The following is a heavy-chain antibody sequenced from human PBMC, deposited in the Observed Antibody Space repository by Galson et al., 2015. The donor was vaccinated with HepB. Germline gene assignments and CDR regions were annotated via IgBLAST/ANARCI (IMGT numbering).Heavy chain of an antibody. CDR3: ARDQADIVATTRRPYYYYYYMDV. CDR1: GYTFTSYA. V-gene: IGHV1-3*01. CDR2: INAGNGNT. J-gene: IGHJ6*03. D-gene: IGHD5-12*01. Sequence: SVKVSCKASGYTFTSYAMHWVRQAPGQRLEWMGWINAGNGNTKYSQKFQGRVTITRDTSASTAYMELSSLRSEDTAVYYCARDQADIVATTRRPYYYYYYMDVWGKGTTVTVSS.